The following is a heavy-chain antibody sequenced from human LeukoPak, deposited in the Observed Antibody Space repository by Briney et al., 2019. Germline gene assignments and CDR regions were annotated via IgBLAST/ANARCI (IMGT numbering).Heavy chain of an antibody. CDR2: ISPNGVIT. Sequence: PGGSLRLPCAASGFTFSSHGMNWVRQAPGKGLEWVSGISPNGVITYYADSVKGRFTISRDNSKNTLYLQMNSLRAEDTAVYYCAKASTAEYYFDYWGQGTLVTVSS. CDR3: AKASTAEYYFDY. J-gene: IGHJ4*02. V-gene: IGHV3-23*01. CDR1: GFTFSSHG. D-gene: IGHD4-11*01.